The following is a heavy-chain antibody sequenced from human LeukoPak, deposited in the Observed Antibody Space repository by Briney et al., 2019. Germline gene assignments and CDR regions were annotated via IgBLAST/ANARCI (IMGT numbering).Heavy chain of an antibody. CDR3: ARDWGGYGPTSHDY. CDR1: GFTFSSYW. CDR2: ISSDGSST. J-gene: IGHJ4*02. Sequence: GGSLRLSCAASGFTFSSYWMHWVRQAPGRGLVWVSRISSDGSSTIYADSVKGRFTISRDNAKNPLYLQMNSLRAEDTAVYYCARDWGGYGPTSHDYWGQGTLVTVSS. V-gene: IGHV3-74*01. D-gene: IGHD3-16*01.